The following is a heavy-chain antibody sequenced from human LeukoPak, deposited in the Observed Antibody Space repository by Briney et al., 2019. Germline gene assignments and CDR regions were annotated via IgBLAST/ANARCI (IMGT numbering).Heavy chain of an antibody. CDR2: IYYSGSA. Sequence: SETLSLTCTVSGGYISNTYWSWIRQPPGKGLEWIGYIYYSGSANYNPSLESRVAISVDTSKNQFSLKLSSVTAADTAVYYCASNFWSGNDNWFDPWGQGTLVTVSS. J-gene: IGHJ5*02. D-gene: IGHD3-3*01. CDR3: ASNFWSGNDNWFDP. V-gene: IGHV4-59*01. CDR1: GGYISNTY.